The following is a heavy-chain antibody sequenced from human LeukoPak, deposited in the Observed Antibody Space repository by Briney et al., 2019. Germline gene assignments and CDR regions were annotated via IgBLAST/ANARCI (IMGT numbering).Heavy chain of an antibody. CDR3: ASAGQGNFHY. D-gene: IGHD6-13*01. Sequence: PSRTLSLTCAVSGGSISSGGYYWSCIRQHPGKGLEWIGYIDYSGSTYYNPSLKSRVNISVDTSKIQFTLQLSSVTAADTAVYYCASAGQGNFHYWGQGTLVTVSS. CDR1: GGSISSGGYY. V-gene: IGHV4-31*11. CDR2: IDYSGST. J-gene: IGHJ4*02.